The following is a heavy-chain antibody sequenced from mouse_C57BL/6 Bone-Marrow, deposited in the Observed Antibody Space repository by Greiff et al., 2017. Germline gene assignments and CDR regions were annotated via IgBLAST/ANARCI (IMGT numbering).Heavy chain of an antibody. CDR1: GYTFTNFW. Sequence: VQLQESGAELVRPGTSVKMSCKASGYTFTNFWIGWAQQRPGHGLEWIGAIYPGGGYTNYNEKFKGKATLTADKSSSTAYMQFSSLTSEDSASDYCARLSPGWYFDVWGTGTTVTVPS. J-gene: IGHJ1*03. CDR2: IYPGGGYT. CDR3: ARLSPGWYFDV. V-gene: IGHV1-63*01.